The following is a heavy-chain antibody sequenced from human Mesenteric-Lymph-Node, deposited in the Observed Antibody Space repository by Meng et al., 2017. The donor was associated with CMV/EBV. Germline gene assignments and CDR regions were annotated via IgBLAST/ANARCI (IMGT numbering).Heavy chain of an antibody. CDR2: IYYSGST. D-gene: IGHD1-26*01. V-gene: IGHV4-59*01. CDR3: ARSPWTTTPFDY. J-gene: IGHJ4*02. CDR1: GGSISGDY. Sequence: GSLRLSCNVSGGSISGDYWSWIRQPPGKGLEWLAYIYYSGSTNYNPSLKSRVTISIDKAKNQFSLKLSSVTAADTAVYYCARSPWTTTPFDYWGQGTLVTVSS.